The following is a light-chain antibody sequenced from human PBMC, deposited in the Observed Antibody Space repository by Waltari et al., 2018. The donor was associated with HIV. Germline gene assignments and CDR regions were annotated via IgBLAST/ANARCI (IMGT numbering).Light chain of an antibody. J-gene: IGKJ1*01. V-gene: IGKV3-15*01. Sequence: EIVMTQSPATLSVSPGERVTLSCRASQSVGSNLAWYQQRPGQAPRLLIYGASTRATGIPARFRGSGSGTEFTLTISSLQSEDFVVYYCQQDDSWPPAETFGQGTKVEIK. CDR1: QSVGSN. CDR3: QQDDSWPPAET. CDR2: GAS.